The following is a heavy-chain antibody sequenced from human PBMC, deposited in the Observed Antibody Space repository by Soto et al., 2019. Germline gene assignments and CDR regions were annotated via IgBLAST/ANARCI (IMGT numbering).Heavy chain of an antibody. CDR2: IDPSGGKT. CDR3: ARVMRSLLSITALDA. J-gene: IGHJ5*02. D-gene: IGHD5-18*01. Sequence: ASVKVSCKASGYTFTRDQIHWVRQAPGQGLEWMGMIDPSGGKTNYAQKFQGRVTMTRDTSTSTVYMALSSLRSEDTAIYFCARVMRSLLSITALDAWGQGTLVTVSS. CDR1: GYTFTRDQ. V-gene: IGHV1-46*01.